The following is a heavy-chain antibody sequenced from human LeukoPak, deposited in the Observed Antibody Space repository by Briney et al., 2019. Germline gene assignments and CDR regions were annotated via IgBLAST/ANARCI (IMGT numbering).Heavy chain of an antibody. CDR2: ISYDGSNK. CDR3: ARSATQGY. D-gene: IGHD2-15*01. Sequence: GGSPRLSCAASGFTFSSYAMHWVRQAPGKGLEWVAVISYDGSNKYYADSVKGRFTISRDNSKNTLYLQMNSLRAEDTAVYYCARSATQGYWGQGTLVTVSS. J-gene: IGHJ4*02. V-gene: IGHV3-30*01. CDR1: GFTFSSYA.